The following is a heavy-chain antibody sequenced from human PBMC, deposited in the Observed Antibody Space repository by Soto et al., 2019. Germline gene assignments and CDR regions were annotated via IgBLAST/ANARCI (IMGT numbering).Heavy chain of an antibody. Sequence: EVQLLESGGGLVQPGGSLRLSCVASGSTFSSDVMSWVRQAPGKGLEWVSGISGGTTYYADSVKGRFTISRDNFKNTLFLQMNSLRAEDTAVYQWATRDRVTRVSSHFYGTDVWGQGTTVTVSS. CDR1: GSTFSSDV. CDR2: ISGGTT. D-gene: IGHD3-16*01. V-gene: IGHV3-23*01. CDR3: ATRDRVTRVSSHFYGTDV. J-gene: IGHJ6*02.